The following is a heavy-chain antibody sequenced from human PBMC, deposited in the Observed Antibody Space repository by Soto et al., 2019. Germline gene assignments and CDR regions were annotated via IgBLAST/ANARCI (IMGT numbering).Heavy chain of an antibody. Sequence: PSETLSLTCTVSGGSISSSSYYWGWIRQPPGKGLEWIGNVYYSGSTYYNPSLKSRVTISVDTSKNQFSLKLSSVTAADTAVYYCARDVTVSRGVIVTPKYYFDYWGQGTLVTVSS. J-gene: IGHJ4*02. CDR2: VYYSGST. CDR3: ARDVTVSRGVIVTPKYYFDY. D-gene: IGHD3-10*01. V-gene: IGHV4-39*07. CDR1: GGSISSSSYY.